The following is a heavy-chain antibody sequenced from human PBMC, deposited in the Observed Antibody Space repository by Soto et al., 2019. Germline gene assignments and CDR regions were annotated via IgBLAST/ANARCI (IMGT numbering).Heavy chain of an antibody. J-gene: IGHJ4*02. Sequence: PGGSLRLSCAASGFTFSSYEMNWVRQAPGKGLEWVSYISSSGSTIYYADSVKGRFTISRDNAKNSLYLQMNSLRAEDTAVYYCARGEYYYDSSGYYFGYWGQGTLVTVSS. V-gene: IGHV3-48*03. CDR3: ARGEYYYDSSGYYFGY. D-gene: IGHD3-22*01. CDR2: ISSSGSTI. CDR1: GFTFSSYE.